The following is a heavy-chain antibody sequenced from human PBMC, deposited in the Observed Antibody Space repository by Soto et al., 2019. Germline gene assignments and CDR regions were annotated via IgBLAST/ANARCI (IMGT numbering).Heavy chain of an antibody. V-gene: IGHV2-5*02. CDR1: GFSLSTSGVG. D-gene: IGHD6-19*01. Sequence: SGPTLVNPTQTLTLTCTFSGFSLSTSGVGVGWIRQPPGKALEWLALIYWDDDKRYSPALKSRLTITKDTSKNQVVLTMTNMDPLATPTYSCARIEWLVLDNWGPGILVTVSS. CDR3: ARIEWLVLDN. CDR2: IYWDDDK. J-gene: IGHJ4*02.